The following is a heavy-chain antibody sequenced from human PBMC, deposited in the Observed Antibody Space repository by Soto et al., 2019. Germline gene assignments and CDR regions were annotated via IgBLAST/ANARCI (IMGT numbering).Heavy chain of an antibody. Sequence: EVQLLESGGGLVQPGGSLRLSCAASGFTFSSYAMSWVRQAPGKGLEWVSAISGSGGSTYYADSVKGRFTISRDNSKNSLYLQMNSLRAADTAVYYCAHAPWGYGDYVPFDYWGQGTLVTVSS. CDR1: GFTFSSYA. CDR3: AHAPWGYGDYVPFDY. CDR2: ISGSGGST. J-gene: IGHJ4*02. D-gene: IGHD4-17*01. V-gene: IGHV3-23*01.